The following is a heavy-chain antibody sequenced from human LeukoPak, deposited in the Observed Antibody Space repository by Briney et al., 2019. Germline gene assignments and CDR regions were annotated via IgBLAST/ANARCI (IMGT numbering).Heavy chain of an antibody. Sequence: ASVKVSCKASGYTFTNYDINWVRQATGQGLEWMGWMNPNSGNTGYAQKFQGRVTITRSTSISTAYMELSSLRSEDTAVYYCASCVETYYYDSSGYGGGWFDPWGQGTLVTVSS. J-gene: IGHJ5*02. CDR2: MNPNSGNT. V-gene: IGHV1-8*03. D-gene: IGHD3-22*01. CDR3: ASCVETYYYDSSGYGGGWFDP. CDR1: GYTFTNYD.